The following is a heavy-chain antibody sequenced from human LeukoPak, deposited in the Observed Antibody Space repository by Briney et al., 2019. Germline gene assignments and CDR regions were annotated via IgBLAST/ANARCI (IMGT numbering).Heavy chain of an antibody. CDR3: ARGGTYYGSGSYYPLMY. CDR2: LKHSGST. CDR1: GGSFSGYY. D-gene: IGHD3-10*01. J-gene: IGHJ4*02. Sequence: SGTLSLTCAVYGGSFSGYYWSWIRQPPGKGLEWIGELKHSGSTNYNPSLKSRVTISVDTSKNQLSLKLTSVTAADTAVYYCARGGTYYGSGSYYPLMYWGQGTLVTVSS. V-gene: IGHV4-34*01.